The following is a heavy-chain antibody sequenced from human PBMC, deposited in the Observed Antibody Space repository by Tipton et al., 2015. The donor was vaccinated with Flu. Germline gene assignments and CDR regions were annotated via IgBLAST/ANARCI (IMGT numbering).Heavy chain of an antibody. CDR3: ARLSFYDVDLKNFYFDY. CDR1: GGSINNYY. Sequence: TLSLTCSVSGGSINNYYLSWIRQPPGKGLEWIGSVYYSGNSYYNPSLKSRVAMSVDTSKNQLSLKLRSVTAADTAMFYCARLSFYDVDLKNFYFDYWGQGTLVTVSS. V-gene: IGHV4-59*04. CDR2: VYYSGNS. D-gene: IGHD3-10*02. J-gene: IGHJ4*02.